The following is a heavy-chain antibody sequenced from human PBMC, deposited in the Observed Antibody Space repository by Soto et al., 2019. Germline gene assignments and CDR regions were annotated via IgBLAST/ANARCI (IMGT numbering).Heavy chain of an antibody. V-gene: IGHV4-39*01. J-gene: IGHJ4*02. CDR1: GGSISSSSCY. Sequence: SETLSLTCTVSGGSISSSSCYWGWIRQPPGKGLEWIGSIYYSGSTYYNPSLKSRVTISVDTSKNQFSLKLSSVTAADTAVYYCARGGGFGGYSYGGPLSGYWGQGTLVTSPQ. D-gene: IGHD5-18*01. CDR3: ARGGGFGGYSYGGPLSGY. CDR2: IYYSGST.